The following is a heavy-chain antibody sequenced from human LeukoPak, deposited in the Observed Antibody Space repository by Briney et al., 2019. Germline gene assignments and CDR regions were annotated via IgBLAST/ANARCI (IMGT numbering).Heavy chain of an antibody. CDR3: ARSYYYDSSGYQGG. Sequence: PSETLSLTCTVSGGSISSYYWSWIRQPPGKGLEWIGYIYYSGSTNYNPSLKSRVTISVDTSKNQFSLKLSSVTAADTAVYYCARSYYYDSSGYQGGWGQGTLVTVSS. CDR2: IYYSGST. CDR1: GGSISSYY. D-gene: IGHD3-22*01. V-gene: IGHV4-59*12. J-gene: IGHJ4*02.